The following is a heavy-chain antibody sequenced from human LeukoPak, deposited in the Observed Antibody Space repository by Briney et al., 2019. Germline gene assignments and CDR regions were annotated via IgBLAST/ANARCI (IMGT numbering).Heavy chain of an antibody. Sequence: GGSLRLSCAASGFTFSGYGMHWVRQAPGKGLEWVAFTRLDGSDEYYGDSVKGRFTISRDNSKNTLYLQMNSLRPEDTAVYYCARDHSQNFDYWGQGTLVTVSS. CDR2: TRLDGSDE. CDR1: GFTFSGYG. D-gene: IGHD5-18*01. J-gene: IGHJ4*02. CDR3: ARDHSQNFDY. V-gene: IGHV3-30*02.